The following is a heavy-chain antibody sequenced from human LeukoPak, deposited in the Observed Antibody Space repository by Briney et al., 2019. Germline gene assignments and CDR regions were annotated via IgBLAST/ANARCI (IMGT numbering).Heavy chain of an antibody. Sequence: GGSLRLSCAASGFTVRSDAMSCVRQAPGKGLEWVSGISGSGSSTNYADSVKGRFTISRDNSKNTLYLQMNSLRAEDTAVFYCAKDSRYSGNYKAFDNWGPGTMVTVSS. D-gene: IGHD1-26*01. V-gene: IGHV3-23*01. CDR2: ISGSGSST. CDR1: GFTVRSDA. J-gene: IGHJ3*02. CDR3: AKDSRYSGNYKAFDN.